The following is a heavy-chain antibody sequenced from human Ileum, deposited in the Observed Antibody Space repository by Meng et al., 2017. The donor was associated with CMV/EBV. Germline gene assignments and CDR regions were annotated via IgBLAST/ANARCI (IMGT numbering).Heavy chain of an antibody. CDR3: AGTSLDTAIPDFLDY. CDR1: GFNFSYHN. J-gene: IGHJ4*02. D-gene: IGHD5-18*01. V-gene: IGHV3-69-1*01. Sequence: EVRLVESGVCLVKPGESLRLSWAASGFNFSYHNMNWVRQAPGKGLEWDSSISGSHSIYYADSVRGRFTVSRDNTENSLSLQMNSLRAEDTAVYYCAGTSLDTAIPDFLDYWGQGVLVTVSS. CDR2: ISGSHSI.